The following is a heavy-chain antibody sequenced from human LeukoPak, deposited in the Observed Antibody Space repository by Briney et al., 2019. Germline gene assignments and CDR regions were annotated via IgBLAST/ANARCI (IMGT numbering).Heavy chain of an antibody. CDR1: GFTFSSYA. J-gene: IGHJ4*02. CDR2: ISGSGDNT. V-gene: IGHV3-23*01. CDR3: AKGRGTAVTSAANY. Sequence: GGSLRLSCAASGFTFSSYAMSWVRQAPGKGLEWVSSISGSGDNTYYADSVKDRFSISRDNSRTTVSLQMNSLRAEDTAVYYCAKGRGTAVTSAANYWGQGTLVTVSS. D-gene: IGHD4-17*01.